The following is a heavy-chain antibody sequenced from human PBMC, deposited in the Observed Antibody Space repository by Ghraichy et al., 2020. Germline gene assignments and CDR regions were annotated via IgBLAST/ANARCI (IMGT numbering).Heavy chain of an antibody. J-gene: IGHJ2*01. CDR2: IYYSGST. CDR1: GGSISSSSYY. D-gene: IGHD2-21*02. V-gene: IGHV4-39*01. Sequence: SQTLSLTCTVSGGSISSSSYYWGWIRQPPGKGLEWIGSIYYSGSTYYNPSLKSRVTISVDTSKNQFSLKLSSVTAADTAVYYCARPAYCGGDCSLYELDWYFELWGRGTLVTVSS. CDR3: ARPAYCGGDCSLYELDWYFEL.